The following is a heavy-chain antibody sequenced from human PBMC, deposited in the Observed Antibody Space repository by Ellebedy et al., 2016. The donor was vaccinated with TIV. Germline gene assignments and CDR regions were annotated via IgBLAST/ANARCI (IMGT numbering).Heavy chain of an antibody. D-gene: IGHD1-26*01. CDR2: NTNSGTST. Sequence: GESLKISCTASGFTFSNNAMSWVRQAPGKGLEWISANTNSGTSTYYADSVKGRFTISRDNSKNTLYLQVDSLRSEDNALYYCASDPWGVGPAFDIWGQGTMVTVSS. J-gene: IGHJ3*02. CDR1: GFTFSNNA. CDR3: ASDPWGVGPAFDI. V-gene: IGHV3-23*01.